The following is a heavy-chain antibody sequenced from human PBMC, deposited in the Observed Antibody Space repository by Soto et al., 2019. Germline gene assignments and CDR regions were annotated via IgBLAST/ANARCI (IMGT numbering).Heavy chain of an antibody. D-gene: IGHD6-19*01. V-gene: IGHV4-61*01. Sequence: QVQLQESGPGLVKPSETLSLTCTVSGGSVSSGSYYWSWIRQPPGKGLEWIGYIYYSGSTNYNPSLKSRVTLSVDTSKDQFSLKLSSVTAAGTAVYYCGRGIAVSGPDYWGQGTLVTVSS. CDR1: GGSVSSGSYY. CDR3: GRGIAVSGPDY. CDR2: IYYSGST. J-gene: IGHJ4*02.